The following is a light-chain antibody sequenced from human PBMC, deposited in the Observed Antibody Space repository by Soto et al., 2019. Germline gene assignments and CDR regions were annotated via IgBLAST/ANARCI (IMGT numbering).Light chain of an antibody. CDR3: QQYDNLPYT. V-gene: IGKV1-33*01. Sequence: DIQMTQSPPSLSASVGDRVTITCQASQDISNYLSWCQQKPEKAPKLLIYHASNLETGVPSRFSGSGSGTYFTFTISSLQPEDTATYYCQQYDNLPYTFGQGTKLEI. CDR2: HAS. CDR1: QDISNY. J-gene: IGKJ2*01.